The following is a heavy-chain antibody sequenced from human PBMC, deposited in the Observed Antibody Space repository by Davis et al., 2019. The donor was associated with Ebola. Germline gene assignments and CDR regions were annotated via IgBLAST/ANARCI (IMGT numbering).Heavy chain of an antibody. CDR1: GASISSRSYY. CDR2: FSYGDNTH. D-gene: IGHD5-12*01. Sequence: SETLSLTCTVSGASISSRSYYWGWIRQPPGKGLEWVGSFSYGDNTHYYNPSLRSRVTMSVDTSKNQVSLKMDSVTAADTAVYYCARSTWIRDGMDVWGQGTTVTVSS. V-gene: IGHV4-39*07. CDR3: ARSTWIRDGMDV. J-gene: IGHJ6*02.